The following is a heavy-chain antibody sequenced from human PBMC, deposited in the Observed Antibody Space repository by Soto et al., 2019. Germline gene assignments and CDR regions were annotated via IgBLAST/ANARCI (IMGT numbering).Heavy chain of an antibody. Sequence: GGSLRLSCAASGFTFSSYSMNWVRQAPGKGLEWVSSISSSSSYIYYADSVKGRFTISRDNAKNSLYLQMNSLRAEDTAVYYCARVRDGYTPWGAFDIWGQGKMVTVS. V-gene: IGHV3-21*01. J-gene: IGHJ3*02. D-gene: IGHD5-12*01. CDR1: GFTFSSYS. CDR2: ISSSSSYI. CDR3: ARVRDGYTPWGAFDI.